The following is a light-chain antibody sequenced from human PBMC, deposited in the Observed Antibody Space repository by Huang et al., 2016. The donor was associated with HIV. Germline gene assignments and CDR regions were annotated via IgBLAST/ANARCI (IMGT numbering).Light chain of an antibody. V-gene: IGKV4-1*01. CDR2: GAS. CDR3: HQYYRSPWT. CDR1: QTALYSSNNKNY. Sequence: DIVMTQSLDSLAVSLGERATINCKSSQTALYSSNNKNYLAWYQHKPGQPPKLLIYGASTRESGVPDRFSGSGSGTDFTLTISSLQAADVAVYYCHQYYRSPWTFGQGTKVEIK. J-gene: IGKJ1*01.